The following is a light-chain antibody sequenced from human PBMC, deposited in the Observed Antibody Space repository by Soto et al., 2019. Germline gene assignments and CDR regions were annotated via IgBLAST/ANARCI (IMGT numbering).Light chain of an antibody. Sequence: EIVLTQSPGTVSLSPGERATLSCRASQSVNSNSLAWYQQKPGQAPRLVMYGGFSRPTGIPDRFSGSGSGTDLTLTISRLEPEDFAVYYCQYYGGSSRTFGQGTKVEIK. CDR1: QSVNSNS. J-gene: IGKJ1*01. V-gene: IGKV3-20*01. CDR2: GGF. CDR3: QYYGGSSRT.